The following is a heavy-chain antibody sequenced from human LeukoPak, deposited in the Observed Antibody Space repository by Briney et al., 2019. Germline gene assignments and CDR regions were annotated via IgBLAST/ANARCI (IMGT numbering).Heavy chain of an antibody. D-gene: IGHD2-2*01. J-gene: IGHJ4*02. Sequence: GGSLRLSCAASGFTFSSYAMSWVRQAPGKGLGWVSVISGSGSSTYYADSVKGRFTISRDNPKNTLYLQMNSLRAEDTAVYYCAKDLSDIVVVPAAGDWGQGTLVTVSS. CDR1: GFTFSSYA. V-gene: IGHV3-23*01. CDR3: AKDLSDIVVVPAAGD. CDR2: ISGSGSST.